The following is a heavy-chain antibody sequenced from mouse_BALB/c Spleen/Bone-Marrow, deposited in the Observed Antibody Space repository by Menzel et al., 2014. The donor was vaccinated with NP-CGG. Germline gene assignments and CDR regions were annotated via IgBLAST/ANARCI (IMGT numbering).Heavy chain of an antibody. Sequence: VQLQQSGAELVKPGASVKLSCTASGFNIKDTYMHWVKQRPEQGLEWIGRIDPASDYTQFDSKFQGKATITADTSSNTAYLQLSSLTSEDTAVYYCATLTGTFDYWGQGITLTVSS. CDR2: IDPASDYT. V-gene: IGHV14-3*02. CDR3: ATLTGTFDY. CDR1: GFNIKDTY. D-gene: IGHD4-1*01. J-gene: IGHJ2*01.